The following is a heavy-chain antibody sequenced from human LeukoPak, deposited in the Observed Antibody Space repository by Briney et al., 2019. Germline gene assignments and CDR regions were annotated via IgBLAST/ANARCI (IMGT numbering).Heavy chain of an antibody. CDR2: INPNSGGA. Sequence: ASVKVSCKASGYTFTRYYMHWVRQAPGQGLEWMGWINPNSGGANYAQKFQGRVTMTRDTSISTAYMELSRLRSDDTAVYYCARAKEQWLVGGYDYWGQGTLVTVSS. D-gene: IGHD6-19*01. V-gene: IGHV1-2*02. CDR1: GYTFTRYY. J-gene: IGHJ4*02. CDR3: ARAKEQWLVGGYDY.